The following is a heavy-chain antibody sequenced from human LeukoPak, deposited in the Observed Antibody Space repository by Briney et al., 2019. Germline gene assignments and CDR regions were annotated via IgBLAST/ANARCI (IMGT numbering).Heavy chain of an antibody. CDR1: GYAFTSYE. V-gene: IGHV1-8*01. J-gene: IGHJ6*03. CDR2: MNPNSGNT. Sequence: ASVKVSCKASGYAFTSYEINWVRQATGQGLEWMGWMNPNSGNTGYAQKFQGRVTMTRNTSISTAYMELSSLRSEDTAVYYCARGIVVVPAAIKDYYYYMDVWGKGTTVTVSS. CDR3: ARGIVVVPAAIKDYYYYMDV. D-gene: IGHD2-2*01.